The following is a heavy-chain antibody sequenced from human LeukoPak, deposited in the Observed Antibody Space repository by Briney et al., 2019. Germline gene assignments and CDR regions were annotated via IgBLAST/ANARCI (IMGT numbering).Heavy chain of an antibody. J-gene: IGHJ4*02. D-gene: IGHD3-10*01. CDR1: GFTVSSNY. V-gene: IGHV3-66*01. CDR3: ARVEGSGSYYYSFNY. CDR2: IYSGGRT. Sequence: GGSLRLSCAASGFTVSSNYMSWVRQAPGKGLEWVSVIYSGGRTYYADSVKGRFTISRDNSRNTLYLQMNSLRAEDTAVYYCARVEGSGSYYYSFNYWGQGTLVTVSS.